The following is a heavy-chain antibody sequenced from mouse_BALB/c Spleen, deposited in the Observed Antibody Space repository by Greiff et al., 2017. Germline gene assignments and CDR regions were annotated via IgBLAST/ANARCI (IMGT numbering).Heavy chain of an antibody. CDR3: ASRNYYGSSSFDY. CDR1: GYTFTDYW. D-gene: IGHD1-1*01. V-gene: IGHV1-69*01. CDR2: IDTSDSYT. J-gene: IGHJ2*01. Sequence: VQLQQPGAELVMPGASVKMSCKASGYTFTDYWMHWVKQRPGQGLEWIGAIDTSDSYTSYNQKFKGKATLTVDESSSTAYMQLSSLTSEDSAVYYCASRNYYGSSSFDYWGQGTTLTVSS.